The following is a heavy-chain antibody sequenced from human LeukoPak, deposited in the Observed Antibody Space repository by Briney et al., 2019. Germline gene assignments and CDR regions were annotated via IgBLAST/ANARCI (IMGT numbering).Heavy chain of an antibody. D-gene: IGHD1-26*01. CDR2: INHSGST. J-gene: IGHJ3*02. CDR1: GGSFSGYY. Sequence: SETLSLTCAVYGGSFSGYYWSWIRQPPGKGLEWIGEINHSGSTNYNPSLKSRVTISVDTSKNQFSLKLSSVTAADTAVYYCARGLVGATNPAFDIWGQGTMVTVSS. V-gene: IGHV4-34*01. CDR3: ARGLVGATNPAFDI.